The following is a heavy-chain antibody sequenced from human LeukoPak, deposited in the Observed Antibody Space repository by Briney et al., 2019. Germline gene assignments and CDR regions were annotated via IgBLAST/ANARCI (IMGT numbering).Heavy chain of an antibody. Sequence: PGGSLRLSCAASGFTFSNYAMSWVRQAPGKGLEWVSTVPGSGSSTSYADSVQGRFTISRDNSKNTLYLQMNSLRAEDTAVYYCAREFYYYGMDVWGQGTTVTVSS. J-gene: IGHJ6*02. V-gene: IGHV3-23*01. CDR1: GFTFSNYA. CDR2: VPGSGSST. CDR3: AREFYYYGMDV.